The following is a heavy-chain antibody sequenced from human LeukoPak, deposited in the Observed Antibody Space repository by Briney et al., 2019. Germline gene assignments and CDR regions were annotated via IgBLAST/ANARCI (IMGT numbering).Heavy chain of an antibody. CDR2: IYSGGST. V-gene: IGHV3-53*01. CDR1: GFTVSSNY. Sequence: PGGSLRLSCAASGFTVSSNYMSWVRQAPGKGLEWVSVIYSGGSTYYADSVKGRFTISRDNSKNTLYLQMNSLRAEDTAVYYCARDFIAVAGAGSPGFDYWGQGTLVTVSS. CDR3: ARDFIAVAGAGSPGFDY. J-gene: IGHJ4*02. D-gene: IGHD6-19*01.